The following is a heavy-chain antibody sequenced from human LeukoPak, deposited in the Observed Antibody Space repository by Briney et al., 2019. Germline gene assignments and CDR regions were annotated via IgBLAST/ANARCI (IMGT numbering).Heavy chain of an antibody. CDR1: GYTFTDYY. CDR2: INPNSGRT. Sequence: ASVKVSCKTCGYTFTDYYLHWVRQAPGQGLEWMGWINPNSGRTSSAQRFQGRVTMTRDTSIATVYMEVSWLTSDDTAIYYCARADRLHGGPYLIGPCGQGTLVTVSS. V-gene: IGHV1-2*02. CDR3: ARADRLHGGPYLIGP. J-gene: IGHJ5*02. D-gene: IGHD2-21*01.